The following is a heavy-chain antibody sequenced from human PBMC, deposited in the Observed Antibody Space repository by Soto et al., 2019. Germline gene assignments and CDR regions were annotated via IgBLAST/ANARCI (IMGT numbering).Heavy chain of an antibody. CDR1: SYTFTSYG. D-gene: IGHD3-22*01. CDR2: ISAYNGNT. Sequence: GAAVKVSCKASSYTFTSYGISWVRQAPGQGXEWMGWISAYNGNTNYAQKLQGRVTMTTDTSTSTAYMELRSLRSDDTAVYYCATFTYDYYDSSGYFPVDGAFDIWGQGTMVTVSS. V-gene: IGHV1-18*01. CDR3: ATFTYDYYDSSGYFPVDGAFDI. J-gene: IGHJ3*02.